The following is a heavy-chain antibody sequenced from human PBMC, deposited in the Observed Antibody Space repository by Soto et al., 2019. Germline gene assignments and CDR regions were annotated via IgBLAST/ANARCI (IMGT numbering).Heavy chain of an antibody. Sequence: PSETLSLTCTVSGDSISSYSWSWIRQPPGKGLEWIGNIHYNGNTKYSPSLKSRVTMSVDTSKNHFSLKLISVTTADTAVYYCARASHSSERGLFDYWGQGTLDTVSS. D-gene: IGHD6-19*01. CDR3: ARASHSSERGLFDY. CDR1: GDSISSYS. CDR2: IHYNGNT. V-gene: IGHV4-59*01. J-gene: IGHJ4*02.